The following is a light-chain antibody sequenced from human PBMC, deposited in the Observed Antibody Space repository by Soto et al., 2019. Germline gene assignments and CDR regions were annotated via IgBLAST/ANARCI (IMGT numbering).Light chain of an antibody. V-gene: IGKV3-20*01. Sequence: EIVLTQSPGTLSLSPGERATLSCRASQSLSSNYLAWYQQKPGQAPRLLIYGVSSRATGIPDKFSGSGSGTDFTLTISRLEPEDFAVYYCQQYGSSPENTFGQGTKLEIK. CDR2: GVS. J-gene: IGKJ2*01. CDR1: QSLSSNY. CDR3: QQYGSSPENT.